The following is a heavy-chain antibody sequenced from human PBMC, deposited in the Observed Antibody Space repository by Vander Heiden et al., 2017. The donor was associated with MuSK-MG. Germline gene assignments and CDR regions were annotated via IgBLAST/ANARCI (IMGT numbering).Heavy chain of an antibody. V-gene: IGHV1-69*01. CDR1: GGTFSSYA. Sequence: QVQLVQSGAEVKKPGSSVKVSCKASGGTFSSYAISWVRQAPGPGLEWMGGIIPIFGTANYAKKFQGRVTITADESTSTAYMELSSLRSEDTAVYYCARRAYCGGDCSAYYYYYYMDVWGKGTTVTVSS. D-gene: IGHD2-21*01. CDR2: IIPIFGTA. J-gene: IGHJ6*03. CDR3: ARRAYCGGDCSAYYYYYYMDV.